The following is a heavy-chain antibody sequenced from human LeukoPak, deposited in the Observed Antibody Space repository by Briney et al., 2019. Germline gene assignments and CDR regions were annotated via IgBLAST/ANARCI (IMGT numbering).Heavy chain of an antibody. D-gene: IGHD4-17*01. J-gene: IGHJ4*02. Sequence: PSETLSLTCTVPGGSISSYYWSWIRQPPGKGLEWIGYIYYSGSTNYNPSLKSRVTISVDTSKNQFSLKLSSVTAADTAVYYWAREAYGDLLSYFDYWGQGTLVTVSS. CDR2: IYYSGST. CDR1: GGSISSYY. CDR3: AREAYGDLLSYFDY. V-gene: IGHV4-59*01.